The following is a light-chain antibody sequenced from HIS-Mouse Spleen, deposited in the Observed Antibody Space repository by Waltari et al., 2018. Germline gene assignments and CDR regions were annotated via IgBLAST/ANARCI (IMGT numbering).Light chain of an antibody. CDR3: QQYGSSPLT. Sequence: EIVLTQSPGTLSLSPGERATLSCRASQSVSSSYLAWYQQKPGQAPRLLIYGASSRATGIPDRFSGSGSGTDFTLNISRLEPEDFAVYYCQQYGSSPLTFGGGTK. CDR2: GAS. CDR1: QSVSSSY. J-gene: IGKJ4*01. V-gene: IGKV3-20*01.